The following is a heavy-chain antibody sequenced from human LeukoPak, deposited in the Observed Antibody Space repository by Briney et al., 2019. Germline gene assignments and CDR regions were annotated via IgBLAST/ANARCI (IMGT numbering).Heavy chain of an antibody. J-gene: IGHJ4*02. CDR3: ARARMNCTNGVCPISHRRDYYFDY. CDR2: IYYSGST. V-gene: IGHV4-39*01. D-gene: IGHD2-8*01. Sequence: SETLSLTCTVSGGSISSSSYYWGWIRQPPRKGLEWIGSIYYSGSTYYNPSLKSRVTISVDTSKNQFSLKLSSVTAADTAVYYCARARMNCTNGVCPISHRRDYYFDYWGQGTLVTVSS. CDR1: GGSISSSSYY.